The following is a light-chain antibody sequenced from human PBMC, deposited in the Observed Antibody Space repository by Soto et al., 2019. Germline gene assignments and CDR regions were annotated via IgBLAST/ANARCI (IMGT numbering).Light chain of an antibody. CDR3: SSYVSSHTQV. CDR1: SSDVGGYNY. Sequence: QSALTQPASVSGSPGQSITVSCFGTSSDVGGYNYVSWYQQHPGKAPKLIIHDVSNRPSGVSNRFSGSKSGNTASLTISGLEAEDEAYYYCSSYVSSHTQVFGGGTKLTVL. CDR2: DVS. V-gene: IGLV2-14*03. J-gene: IGLJ2*01.